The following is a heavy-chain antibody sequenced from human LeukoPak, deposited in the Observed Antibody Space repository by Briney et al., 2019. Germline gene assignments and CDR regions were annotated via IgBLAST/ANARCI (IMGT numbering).Heavy chain of an antibody. V-gene: IGHV4-39*01. CDR1: GGPISSSSYY. CDR2: IYYSGST. D-gene: IGHD2-15*01. Sequence: SETLSLTCTVSGGPISSSSYYWGWVRQPPGKGLEWIGSIYYSGSTFYNPSLKSRVTISVDTSKNQFSLKLSSVTAADTAVYYCATDSVAGPGVPGDYWGQGTLVTVSS. CDR3: ATDSVAGPGVPGDY. J-gene: IGHJ4*02.